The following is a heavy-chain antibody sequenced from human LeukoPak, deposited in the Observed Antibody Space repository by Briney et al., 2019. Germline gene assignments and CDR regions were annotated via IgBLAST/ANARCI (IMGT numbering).Heavy chain of an antibody. CDR3: ARDPRGSEYSHFDS. J-gene: IGHJ4*02. Sequence: PGGSLRLSCAASGFSIGTHYMSWVRQAPGKGLEWVANIKQDGREKHYVDSVKGRFTISRDNSKNSLYLQMSSLRAEDTAVYYCARDPRGSEYSHFDSWGQGTLVTVSS. CDR1: GFSIGTHY. D-gene: IGHD3-10*01. CDR2: IKQDGREK. V-gene: IGHV3-7*01.